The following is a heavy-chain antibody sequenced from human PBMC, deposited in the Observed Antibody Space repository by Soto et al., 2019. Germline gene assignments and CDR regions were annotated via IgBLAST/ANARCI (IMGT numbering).Heavy chain of an antibody. J-gene: IGHJ4*02. D-gene: IGHD3-10*01. Sequence: SETLSLTCAVSGGSISSSNWWSWIRQPPGKGFEWIGIVHYTGQTYYNPSLKSRVTVSVDTSQNQFSLRLTSVTAADTSVYYCARLPDVMVREFYFDSWGQGTLVTVSS. V-gene: IGHV4-39*01. CDR2: VHYTGQT. CDR1: GGSISSSNW. CDR3: ARLPDVMVREFYFDS.